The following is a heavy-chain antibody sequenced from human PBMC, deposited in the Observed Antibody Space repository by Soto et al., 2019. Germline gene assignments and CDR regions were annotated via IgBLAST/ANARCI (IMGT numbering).Heavy chain of an antibody. V-gene: IGHV3-21*01. CDR2: ISSSSSYI. J-gene: IGHJ5*02. CDR3: AREASHFGNWFDP. D-gene: IGHD3-10*01. CDR1: GFTFSSYS. Sequence: GGSLRLSCAASGFTFSSYSMNWVRQAPGKGLEWVSSISSSSSYIYYADSVKGRFTISRDNAKNSLYLQMNSLRAEDTAVYYCAREASHFGNWFDPWGQGTLVTVSS.